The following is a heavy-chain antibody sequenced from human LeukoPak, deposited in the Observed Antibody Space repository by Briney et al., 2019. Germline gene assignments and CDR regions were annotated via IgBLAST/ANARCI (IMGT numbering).Heavy chain of an antibody. CDR1: GGSISSYY. Sequence: KPSETLSLTCTVSGGSISSYYWSWIRQPPGKGLEWIGYIYYSGSTNYNPSLKSRVTISVDTSKNQFSLKLSSVTAADTAVYYCARHTDTAMAGLDYWGQGTLVTVSS. D-gene: IGHD5-18*01. CDR3: ARHTDTAMAGLDY. J-gene: IGHJ4*02. CDR2: IYYSGST. V-gene: IGHV4-59*08.